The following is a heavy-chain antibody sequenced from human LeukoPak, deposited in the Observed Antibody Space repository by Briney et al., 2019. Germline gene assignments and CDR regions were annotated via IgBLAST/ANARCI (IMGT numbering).Heavy chain of an antibody. D-gene: IGHD3-22*01. CDR2: ISSAATYI. V-gene: IGHV3-21*01. CDR1: GFTFSSYS. CDR3: ARWSLYSSAAKTNPGFDY. J-gene: IGHJ4*02. Sequence: GESLRLSCAASGFTFSSYSFNWVRQAPGKGLEWVSSISSAATYIYYADSVKGRFTISRDNAKNSLYLQMNSLRAEDTAVYYCARWSLYSSAAKTNPGFDYWGQGTLVSVSS.